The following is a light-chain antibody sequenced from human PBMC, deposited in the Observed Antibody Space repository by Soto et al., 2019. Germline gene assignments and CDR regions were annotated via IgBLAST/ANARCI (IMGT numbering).Light chain of an antibody. CDR3: SSYTSSSTLV. V-gene: IGLV2-14*01. CDR1: SSDVGGYNY. Sequence: ALTHPASVSGSPGQSITISCTGTSSDVGGYNYVSWYQQHPGKAPKLMIYEVSNRPSGVSNRFSGSKSGNTASLTISGLQAEDEADYYCSSYTSSSTLVFGTGTKVTVL. J-gene: IGLJ1*01. CDR2: EVS.